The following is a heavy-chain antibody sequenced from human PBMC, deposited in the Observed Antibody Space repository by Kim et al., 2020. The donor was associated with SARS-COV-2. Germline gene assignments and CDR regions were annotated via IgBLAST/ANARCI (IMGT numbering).Heavy chain of an antibody. CDR1: GGSISSYY. Sequence: SETLSLTCTVSGGSISSYYWSWIRQPPGKGLEWIGYIYYSGSTNYNPSLKSRVTISVDTSKNQFSLKLSSVTAADTAVYYCARHVRYCSSTSCYYDAFDIWGQGTMVTVSS. CDR3: ARHVRYCSSTSCYYDAFDI. CDR2: IYYSGST. D-gene: IGHD2-2*01. V-gene: IGHV4-59*08. J-gene: IGHJ3*02.